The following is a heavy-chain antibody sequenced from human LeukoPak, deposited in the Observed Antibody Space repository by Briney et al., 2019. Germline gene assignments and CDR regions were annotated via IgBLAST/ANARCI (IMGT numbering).Heavy chain of an antibody. CDR2: ISSSSTYI. J-gene: IGHJ4*02. V-gene: IGHV3-21*01. D-gene: IGHD3-9*01. Sequence: GGSLRLSCGASGFTFSSYSMSWVRQAPGKGLEWVSSISSSSTYIYYVDSVKGRFTISRDDAKNSLYLQMNSLRAEDTALYYCARLHYDILTGPFDYWGQGTLVTVSS. CDR1: GFTFSSYS. CDR3: ARLHYDILTGPFDY.